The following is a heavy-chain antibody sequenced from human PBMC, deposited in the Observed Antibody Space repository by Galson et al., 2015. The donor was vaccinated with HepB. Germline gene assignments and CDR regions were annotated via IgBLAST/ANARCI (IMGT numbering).Heavy chain of an antibody. CDR2: IYSGSVP. V-gene: IGHV3-53*01. CDR1: GFIVSNTY. J-gene: IGHJ2*01. Sequence: SLRLSCAASGFIVSNTYMTWVRQAPGRGLEWVSFIYSGSVPYYADSVRGRFTISRDNSTNMVHLQMNNLRADDTAIYYCARPSGKAMHFDLWGRGTLVTVSS. D-gene: IGHD4-23*01. CDR3: ARPSGKAMHFDL.